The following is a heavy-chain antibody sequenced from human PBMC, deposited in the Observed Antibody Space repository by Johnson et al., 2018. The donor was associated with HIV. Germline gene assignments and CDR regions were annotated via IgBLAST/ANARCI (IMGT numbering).Heavy chain of an antibody. CDR1: GFTFSSYA. D-gene: IGHD6-6*01. V-gene: IGHV3-30*04. Sequence: QVQLVESGGGVVQPGRSLRLSCAASGFTFSSYAMHWVRQAPGKGLEWVAVISYDGSNKYYADSVKGRFTISRDNSKNTLYLKMNSLRAEDTAVYYCARDRWYSSSSGGVDDAFDIWGQGTMVTVSS. J-gene: IGHJ3*02. CDR3: ARDRWYSSSSGGVDDAFDI. CDR2: ISYDGSNK.